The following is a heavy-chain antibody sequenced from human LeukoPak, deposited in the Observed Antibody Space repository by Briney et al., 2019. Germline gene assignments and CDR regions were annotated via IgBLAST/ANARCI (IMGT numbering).Heavy chain of an antibody. V-gene: IGHV3-23*01. CDR2: ISGSGDNT. J-gene: IGHJ4*02. CDR1: GFTFSSYS. Sequence: GGSLRLSCAASGFTFSSYSMNWVRQAPGKGLEWVSGISGSGDNTYYADSVKGRFTISRDNSKNTMYVQVNSLATEDTAAYYCAKGSSYDSSGSFYFDYWGQGTLVTVSS. CDR3: AKGSSYDSSGSFYFDY. D-gene: IGHD3-22*01.